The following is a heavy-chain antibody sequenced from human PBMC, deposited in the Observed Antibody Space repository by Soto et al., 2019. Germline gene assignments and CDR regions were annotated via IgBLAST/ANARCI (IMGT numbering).Heavy chain of an antibody. CDR3: ARGKYYYDSSGLY. J-gene: IGHJ4*02. V-gene: IGHV1-69*06. Sequence: SVEVSCKASGGTFSSYAISWVRQAPGQGLEWMGGIIPIFGTANYAQKFQGRVTITADKSTSTAYMELSSLRSEDTAVYYCARGKYYYDSSGLYWGQGTLVTVSS. CDR1: GGTFSSYA. D-gene: IGHD3-22*01. CDR2: IIPIFGTA.